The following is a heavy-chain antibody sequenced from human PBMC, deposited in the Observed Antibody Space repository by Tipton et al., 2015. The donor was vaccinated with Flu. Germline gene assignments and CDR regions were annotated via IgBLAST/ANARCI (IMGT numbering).Heavy chain of an antibody. CDR3: ARGSGYANAYLDY. CDR1: GYSISSDYY. Sequence: TLSLTCTVSGYSISSDYYWGWIRQPPGKGLEWIGNIFHTGNTYYNSSLKSRVSISVDRPKNQFSLKVTSLTAADTAVYYCARGSGYANAYLDYWGRGTLVTVSS. D-gene: IGHD5-12*01. CDR2: IFHTGNT. V-gene: IGHV4-38-2*02. J-gene: IGHJ4*02.